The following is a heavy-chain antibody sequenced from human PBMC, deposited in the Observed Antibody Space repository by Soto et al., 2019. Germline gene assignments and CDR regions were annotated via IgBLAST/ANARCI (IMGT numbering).Heavy chain of an antibody. Sequence: GGSLRLSCAASGFTFSSYSMNWVRQAPGKGLEWVSYISSSSSTIYYADSVKGRFTISRDNAKNSLYLQMNSLRDEDMAVYYCARGYDSSGYYYVPYWFDPWGQGTLVTVSS. CDR3: ARGYDSSGYYYVPYWFDP. D-gene: IGHD3-22*01. J-gene: IGHJ5*02. CDR1: GFTFSSYS. V-gene: IGHV3-48*02. CDR2: ISSSSSTI.